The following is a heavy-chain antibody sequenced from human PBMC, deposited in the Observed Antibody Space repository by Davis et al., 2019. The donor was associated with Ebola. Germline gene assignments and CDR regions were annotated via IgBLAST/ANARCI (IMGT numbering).Heavy chain of an antibody. CDR3: ARVGPQEEGLDY. Sequence: MPSETLSLTCTVSGGPISSYYWSWIRQPPGKGLEWIGYIYYSGSTTYNPSLKSRVTISVDTSKNQFSLKLTSVTAADTAVYYCARVGPQEEGLDYWGQGTLVTVSS. J-gene: IGHJ4*02. CDR1: GGPISSYY. V-gene: IGHV4-59*01. CDR2: IYYSGST.